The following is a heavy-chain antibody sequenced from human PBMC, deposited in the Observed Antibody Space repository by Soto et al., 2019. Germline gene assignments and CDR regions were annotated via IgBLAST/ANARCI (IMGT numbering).Heavy chain of an antibody. D-gene: IGHD6-13*01. CDR1: GYSFTSYW. V-gene: IGHV5-51*01. J-gene: IGHJ3*02. CDR3: ARLAAAGTTHDAFDI. CDR2: IYPGDSDT. Sequence: PGESLKISCMGSGYSFTSYWIGWVRQMPGKGLEWMGIIYPGDSDTRYSPSFQGQVTISADKSISTAYLQWSSLKASDTAMYYCARLAAAGTTHDAFDIWGQGTMVTVSS.